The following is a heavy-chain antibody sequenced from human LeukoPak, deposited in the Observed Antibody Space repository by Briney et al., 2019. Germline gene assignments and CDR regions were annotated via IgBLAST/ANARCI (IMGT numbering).Heavy chain of an antibody. V-gene: IGHV3-74*01. Sequence: GGSLRLSCAATGVTFSSYWMHWVRQAPGKGLVWVSRINSDGSSTSYADSVKGRFTISRDNAKNTLYLQMNSLRAEDTAVYYCARARTGATTVVTPGDDAFDIWGQGTMVTVSS. CDR3: ARARTGATTVVTPGDDAFDI. D-gene: IGHD4-23*01. J-gene: IGHJ3*02. CDR1: GVTFSSYW. CDR2: INSDGSST.